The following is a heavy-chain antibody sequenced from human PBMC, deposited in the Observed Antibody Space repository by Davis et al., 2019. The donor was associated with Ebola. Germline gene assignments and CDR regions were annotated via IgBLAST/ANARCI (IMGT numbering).Heavy chain of an antibody. CDR3: ATLMTTVTTGWFDP. CDR1: VGSISSGGYS. D-gene: IGHD4-17*01. Sequence: MPSETLSLTCAVSVGSISSGGYSWSWIRQPPGKGLEWIGYIYHSGSTYYNPSLKSRVTISVDRSKNQFSLKLSSVTAADTAVYYCATLMTTVTTGWFDPWGQGTLVTVSS. V-gene: IGHV4-30-2*01. J-gene: IGHJ5*02. CDR2: IYHSGST.